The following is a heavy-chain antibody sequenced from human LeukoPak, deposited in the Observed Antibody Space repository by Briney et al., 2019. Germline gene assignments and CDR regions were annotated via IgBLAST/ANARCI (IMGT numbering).Heavy chain of an antibody. D-gene: IGHD6-13*01. CDR2: IHTGGSS. CDR3: ARVYSSSWYPDY. V-gene: IGHV4-4*07. Sequence: SETLSLTCTVSGASISSYYWSWIRPRAGKGLGWIVRIHTGGSSNYNPSLKSRISMSVDTSKKQFSLKLSSVTAADTAVYYCARVYSSSWYPDYWGQGTLVTVSS. J-gene: IGHJ4*02. CDR1: GASISSYY.